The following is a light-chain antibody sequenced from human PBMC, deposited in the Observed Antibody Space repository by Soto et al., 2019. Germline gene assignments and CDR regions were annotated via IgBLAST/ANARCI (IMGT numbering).Light chain of an antibody. J-gene: IGKJ1*01. CDR2: DAS. Sequence: DIPRTQSPSTLSASVGDRVTITCRASQSISSWLAWYQQKPGKAPKLLIYDASTLESGVPSRFTGRGSGTEFTLTISSLQPEDFATYYCQQYKSYSRMFGQGTKVEIK. CDR3: QQYKSYSRM. V-gene: IGKV1-5*01. CDR1: QSISSW.